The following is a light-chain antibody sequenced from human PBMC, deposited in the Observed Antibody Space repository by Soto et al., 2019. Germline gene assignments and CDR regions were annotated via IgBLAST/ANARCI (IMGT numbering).Light chain of an antibody. J-gene: IGLJ2*01. CDR2: DVS. CDR1: SSDIGGYNS. Sequence: QSALTQPASVSGSPGQTVIISCTGTSSDIGGYNSVSWYQQHPGRAPKLILFDVSNRPSKIPDGFSGSKSDNTASLTISGLQAEDEADYYCSSYSTSSTLILFGGGTKVTVL. V-gene: IGLV2-14*03. CDR3: SSYSTSSTLIL.